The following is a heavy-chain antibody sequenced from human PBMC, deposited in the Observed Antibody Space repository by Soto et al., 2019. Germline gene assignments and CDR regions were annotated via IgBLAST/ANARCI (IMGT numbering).Heavy chain of an antibody. J-gene: IGHJ6*02. D-gene: IGHD3-22*01. V-gene: IGHV3-64D*06. Sequence: HPGGSLRLSCSASGFTFSSYAMHWVRQAPGKGLEYVSAISSNGGSTYYADSVKGRFTISRDNSKNTLYLQMSSLRAEDTAVYYCVKEANDGYFHYYYGMDVWGQGTTVTVSS. CDR2: ISSNGGST. CDR1: GFTFSSYA. CDR3: VKEANDGYFHYYYGMDV.